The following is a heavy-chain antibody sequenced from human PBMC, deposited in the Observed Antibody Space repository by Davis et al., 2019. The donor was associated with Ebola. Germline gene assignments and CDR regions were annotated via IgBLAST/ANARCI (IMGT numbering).Heavy chain of an antibody. D-gene: IGHD2-2*01. CDR2: ISAYNGNT. Sequence: ASVKVSCKASGYTFTSYGISWLRQAPGQGLEWMGWISAYNGNTNYAQQLQGRVTMTTDTSTSTAYMELRSLRSDDTAVYYCARKGYCSSTSCYGEYYYYYYGMDVWGQGTTVTVSS. J-gene: IGHJ6*02. CDR1: GYTFTSYG. CDR3: ARKGYCSSTSCYGEYYYYYYGMDV. V-gene: IGHV1-18*01.